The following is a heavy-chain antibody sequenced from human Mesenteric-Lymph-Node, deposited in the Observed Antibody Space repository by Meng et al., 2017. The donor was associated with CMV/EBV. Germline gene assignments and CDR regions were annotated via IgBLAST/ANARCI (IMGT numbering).Heavy chain of an antibody. V-gene: IGHV6-1*01. Sequence: SSDSAARSWIRQSPSRGLEWLRRTCYRSKWYNDYAVSVKSRITINPDTSKNQFSLQLNSVTPEDTAVYYCARALLGSGSYRYWYFDLWGRGTLVTVSS. CDR3: ARALLGSGSYRYWYFDL. D-gene: IGHD3-10*01. CDR2: TCYRSKWYN. J-gene: IGHJ2*01. CDR1: SSDSAA.